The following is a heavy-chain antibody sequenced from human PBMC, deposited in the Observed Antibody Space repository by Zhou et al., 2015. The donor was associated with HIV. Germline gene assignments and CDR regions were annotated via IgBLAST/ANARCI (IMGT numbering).Heavy chain of an antibody. Sequence: QVQLVQSGAEVKKPGASVKVSCKASGYIFTNYGISWVRQAPGQGLEWMGWISVYNGNTNYAPKLQGRVTLTTDTLTTTAFMDLRSLTSDDTAVYYCARVRNWNDINQFDYWGQGTLVTVSS. D-gene: IGHD1-1*01. J-gene: IGHJ4*02. CDR1: GYIFTNYG. CDR3: ARVRNWNDINQFDY. V-gene: IGHV1-18*01. CDR2: ISVYNGNT.